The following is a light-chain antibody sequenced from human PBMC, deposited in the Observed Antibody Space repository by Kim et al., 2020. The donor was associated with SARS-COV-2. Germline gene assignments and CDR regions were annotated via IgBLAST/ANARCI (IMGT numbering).Light chain of an antibody. CDR3: QQYVNSPYT. J-gene: IGKJ2*01. CDR2: GAS. CDR1: QSVSSNY. Sequence: EIVLTQSPGTLSLSPGERATLSCRASQSVSSNYLAWYQQKLGQAPRLLIYGASSRDTGIPDRFSGSGSGTDFTLTISRLEPEDFAVYYCQQYVNSPYTFGQGTKLEIK. V-gene: IGKV3-20*01.